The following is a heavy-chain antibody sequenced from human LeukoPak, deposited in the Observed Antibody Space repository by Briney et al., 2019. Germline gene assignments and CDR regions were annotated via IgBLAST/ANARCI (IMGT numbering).Heavy chain of an antibody. D-gene: IGHD5-12*01. Sequence: GGSLRLSCAASGFTFSSYSMNWVRQAPGKGLEWVSSISSSSSYIYYADSVKGRFTISRDNAKNSLYLQMNSLRAEDTAVYYCARGGFLDSGYDSSQFDYWGQGTLVAVSS. V-gene: IGHV3-21*01. CDR1: GFTFSSYS. J-gene: IGHJ4*02. CDR2: ISSSSSYI. CDR3: ARGGFLDSGYDSSQFDY.